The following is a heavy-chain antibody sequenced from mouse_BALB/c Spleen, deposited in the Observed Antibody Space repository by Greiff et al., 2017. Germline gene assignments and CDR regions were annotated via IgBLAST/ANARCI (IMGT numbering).Heavy chain of an antibody. J-gene: IGHJ4*01. CDR1: GFNIKDTY. Sequence: EVQLQQSGAELVKPGASVKLSCTASGFNIKDTYMHWVKQRPEQGLEWIGRIDPANGNTKYDPKFQGKATITADTSSNTAYMELRSLTSEDSAVYYCARKHRYDEEGAMDYWGQGTSVTVSS. V-gene: IGHV14-3*02. CDR3: ARKHRYDEEGAMDY. CDR2: IDPANGNT. D-gene: IGHD2-14*01.